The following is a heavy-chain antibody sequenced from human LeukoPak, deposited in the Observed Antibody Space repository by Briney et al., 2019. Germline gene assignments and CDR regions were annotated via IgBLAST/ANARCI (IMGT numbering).Heavy chain of an antibody. D-gene: IGHD6-19*01. J-gene: IGHJ4*02. V-gene: IGHV3-64*01. CDR3: VTKYSTGWYDY. CDR1: GFTFSVSV. CDR2: ISSNGGST. Sequence: GGSLRLSCAASGFTFSVSVMHWVRQAPGKGLEYVSVISSNGGSTSYANSVKGRFTISRDNSKNTLYLQMGSLRAEDMAVYYCVTKYSTGWYDYWGQGTLVTVSS.